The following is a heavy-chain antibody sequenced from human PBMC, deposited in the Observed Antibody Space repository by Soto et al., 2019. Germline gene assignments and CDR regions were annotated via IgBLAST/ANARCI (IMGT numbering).Heavy chain of an antibody. CDR2: ISGSGGST. J-gene: IGHJ5*02. CDR1: GFTFSSYA. V-gene: IGHV3-23*01. Sequence: LRLSCAASGFTFSSYAMSWVRQAPGKGLEWVSAISGSGGSTYYADSVKGRFTISRDNSKNTLYLQMNSLRAEDTAVYYCAKVRCSSTSCYRAYNWFDPWGQGTLVTVSS. D-gene: IGHD2-2*02. CDR3: AKVRCSSTSCYRAYNWFDP.